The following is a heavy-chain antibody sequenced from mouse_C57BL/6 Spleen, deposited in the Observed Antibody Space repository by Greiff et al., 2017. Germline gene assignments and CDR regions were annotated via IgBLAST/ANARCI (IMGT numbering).Heavy chain of an antibody. CDR2: INPNNGGT. CDR1: GYTFTDYN. Sequence: VQLKESGPELVKPGASVKMSCKASGYTFTDYNMHWVKQSHGKSLEWIGYINPNNGGTSYNQKFKGKATLTVNKSSSTAYMELRSLTSEDSAVYYCARGAVTRIFAYWGQGTLVTVSA. V-gene: IGHV1-22*01. J-gene: IGHJ3*01. CDR3: ARGAVTRIFAY. D-gene: IGHD2-2*01.